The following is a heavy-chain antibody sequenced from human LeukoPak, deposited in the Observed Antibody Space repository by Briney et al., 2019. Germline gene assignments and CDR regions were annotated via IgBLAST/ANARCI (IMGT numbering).Heavy chain of an antibody. J-gene: IGHJ4*02. CDR3: AGGPGYCSSTSCYTRMYYFDY. CDR2: ILYDGRTT. CDR1: GFTFRSYT. V-gene: IGHV3-30*04. Sequence: GGSLRLSCAASGFTFRSYTMHWVRQAPGKGLEWVAVILYDGRTTNYAESVKGRFTISRDNAKNSLYLQMNSLRAEDTAVYYCAGGPGYCSSTSCYTRMYYFDYWGQGTPVTVSS. D-gene: IGHD2-2*02.